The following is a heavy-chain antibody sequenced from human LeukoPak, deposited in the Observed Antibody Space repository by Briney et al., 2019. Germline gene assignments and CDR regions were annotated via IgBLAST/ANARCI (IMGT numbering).Heavy chain of an antibody. J-gene: IGHJ4*02. CDR3: ARDPYGDYARYFDY. V-gene: IGHV3-49*03. Sequence: SLRLSCLVSGFSFGEYAVSWFRPAPGKGLEWLGFIRTKPYGGTTQYAASVKGRFTISRDDSKSVAYLQMNSLKTEDTAVYYCARDPYGDYARYFDYWGQGTLVTVSS. D-gene: IGHD4-17*01. CDR1: GFSFGEYA. CDR2: IRTKPYGGTT.